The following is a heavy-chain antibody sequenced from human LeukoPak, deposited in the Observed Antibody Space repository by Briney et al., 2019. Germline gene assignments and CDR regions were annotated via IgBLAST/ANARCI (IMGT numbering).Heavy chain of an antibody. J-gene: IGHJ3*01. CDR2: IYNSAKT. Sequence: SETLSLTCSVPGDSISSSYWSWIRQPPGKGLEWIGNIYNSAKTNYNPSLQSRVTMSVDTSKSQFSLQLTSVSAADTAVCYRARRFSSRSDGNGYYYGHDAFDVWGQGTLVTVSS. CDR3: ARRFSSRSDGNGYYYGHDAFDV. CDR1: GDSISSSY. D-gene: IGHD3-22*01. V-gene: IGHV4-59*08.